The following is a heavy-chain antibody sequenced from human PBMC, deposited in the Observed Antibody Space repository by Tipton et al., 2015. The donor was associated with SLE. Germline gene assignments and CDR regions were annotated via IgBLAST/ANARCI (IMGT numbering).Heavy chain of an antibody. Sequence: QSGAEVKKPGASVKVSCKASGYTFSSYSMHWVRQAPGQALEWMGIINPRGGSTRYAQKFQGRVIMTRDTSTSAVYMELTSLRSDDTAIYYCASDFTIDGFDIWGQGTLVTVSS. J-gene: IGHJ3*02. V-gene: IGHV1-46*01. CDR3: ASDFTIDGFDI. CDR2: INPRGGST. D-gene: IGHD3-10*01. CDR1: GYTFSSYS.